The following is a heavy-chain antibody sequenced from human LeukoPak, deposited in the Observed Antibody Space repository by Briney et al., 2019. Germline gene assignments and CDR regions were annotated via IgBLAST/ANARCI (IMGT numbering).Heavy chain of an antibody. CDR3: AREGAVVTRGDWFDP. V-gene: IGHV4-59*01. J-gene: IGHJ5*02. CDR1: GGSISSYY. Sequence: SPSETLSLTCTVSGGSISSYYWTWIRQPPGKGLEWIGYIYYAGSTNSNPSLKSRVTMSVDTSKNQFSLRLSSVTAADTAVYFCAREGAVVTRGDWFDPWGQGTLVTVSS. D-gene: IGHD3-16*01. CDR2: IYYAGST.